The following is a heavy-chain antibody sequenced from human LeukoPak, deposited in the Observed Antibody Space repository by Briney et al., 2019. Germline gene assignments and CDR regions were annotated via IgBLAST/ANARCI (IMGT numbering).Heavy chain of an antibody. CDR3: ARDKQYYYDSSGYYLVY. CDR2: ISAYNGNT. CDR1: GYTFTSYG. D-gene: IGHD3-22*01. Sequence: ASVKVSCKASGYTFTSYGISWVRQAPGHGLEWMGWISAYNGNTNYAQKLQGRVTMTTDTSTSTAYMELRSLRSDDTAVYYRARDKQYYYDSSGYYLVYWGQGTLVTVSS. J-gene: IGHJ4*02. V-gene: IGHV1-18*01.